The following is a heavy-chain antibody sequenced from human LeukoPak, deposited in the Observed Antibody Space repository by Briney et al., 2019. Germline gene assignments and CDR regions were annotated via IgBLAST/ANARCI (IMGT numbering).Heavy chain of an antibody. CDR1: GGSFSGYY. Sequence: SETLSLTCAVYGGSFSGYYWSWVRQPPGKGLEWIGEINHSGNTNYNPSLKSRVSISVDTSKNQFSLHLNSVTPEDTAVYYCARVNNWTEEPDSGFGHWGQGTLVTVSS. V-gene: IGHV4-34*01. CDR3: ARVNNWTEEPDSGFGH. J-gene: IGHJ4*02. D-gene: IGHD1-14*01. CDR2: INHSGNT.